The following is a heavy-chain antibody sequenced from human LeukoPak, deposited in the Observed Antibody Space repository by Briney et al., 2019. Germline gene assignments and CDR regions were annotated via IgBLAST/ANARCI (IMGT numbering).Heavy chain of an antibody. CDR1: GFTFDDYG. Sequence: GGSLRLSCAAYGFTFDDYGMSWVRQAPGKGLEWVSGINWNGGSTGYADSVKGRFTISRDNAKNSLYLQMNSLRAEDTALYYCARGVESFDSSGYYIWGQGTLVTVSS. D-gene: IGHD3-22*01. J-gene: IGHJ4*02. V-gene: IGHV3-20*04. CDR2: INWNGGST. CDR3: ARGVESFDSSGYYI.